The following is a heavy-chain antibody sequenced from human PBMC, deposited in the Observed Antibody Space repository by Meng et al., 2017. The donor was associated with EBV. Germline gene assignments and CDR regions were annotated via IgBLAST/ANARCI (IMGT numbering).Heavy chain of an antibody. D-gene: IGHD4-17*01. V-gene: IGHV1-69*01. Sequence: GRLVQSRAAGGQPGSLVKVSCNTSGGILRSFAISWVRQAPGQGLEWMGGIIPLFHTTNYAQKFQGRLHVIADESSATTYMELSSLRSEDTAIYYCASAEHYGDYVFEYWGQGTLVTVSS. CDR1: GGILRSFA. J-gene: IGHJ4*02. CDR3: ASAEHYGDYVFEY. CDR2: IIPLFHTT.